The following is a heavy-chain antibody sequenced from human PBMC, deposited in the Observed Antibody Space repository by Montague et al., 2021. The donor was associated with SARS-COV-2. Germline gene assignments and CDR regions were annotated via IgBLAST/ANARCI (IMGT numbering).Heavy chain of an antibody. J-gene: IGHJ4*02. CDR3: ARDPRYSLSWPFDY. CDR2: TYYRAKGYY. Sequence: CAISGDSVSSNTAAWNWIRQSPSRDLEWLGRTYYRAKGYYDCAVSGESRMTISPDTSKNQFSLQLSSVTPEDRAVNYCARDPRYSLSWPFDYWGQGTLVTVSS. D-gene: IGHD6-13*01. V-gene: IGHV6-1*01. CDR1: GDSVSSNTAA.